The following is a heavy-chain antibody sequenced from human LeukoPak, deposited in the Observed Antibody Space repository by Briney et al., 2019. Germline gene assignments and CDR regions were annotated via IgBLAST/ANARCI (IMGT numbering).Heavy chain of an antibody. CDR1: GYSFNNYW. V-gene: IGHV5-51*01. J-gene: IGHJ5*02. Sequence: GESLKIYCKGSGYSFNNYWIGWVRQMPGKGLEWVGIIYPGDSETTYSPSFQGQVIISADKSISTAYLQWYSLKASDTAMYYCARQVDYTSSWYKYIWFDPWGQGTLVTVSS. CDR3: ARQVDYTSSWYKYIWFDP. CDR2: IYPGDSET. D-gene: IGHD6-13*01.